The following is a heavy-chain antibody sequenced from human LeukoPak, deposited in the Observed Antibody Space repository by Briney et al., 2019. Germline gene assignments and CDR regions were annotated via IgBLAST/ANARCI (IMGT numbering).Heavy chain of an antibody. CDR2: INHSGST. CDR1: VGSFSGYY. V-gene: IGHV4-34*01. CDR3: ARGYYGSGSHCCHMGV. D-gene: IGHD3-10*01. Sequence: SETLSLTCAVYVGSFSGYYWSWLRQPPGKGLEWIGEINHSGSTNYNSSLKSRVTISVDTSKNQFSLKLSSVTAADTAVYYCARGYYGSGSHCCHMGVWGKGTTITVS. J-gene: IGHJ6*03.